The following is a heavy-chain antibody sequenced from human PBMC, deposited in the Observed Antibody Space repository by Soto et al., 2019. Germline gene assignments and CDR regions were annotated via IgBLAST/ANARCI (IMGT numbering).Heavy chain of an antibody. D-gene: IGHD2-21*02. CDR2: IWYDGSNK. Sequence: PGGSLRLSCAASGFTFSSYGMHWVRQAPGKGLEWVAVIWYDGSNKYYADSVKGRFTISRDNSKNTLYLQMNSLRAEDTAVYYFARGVRRVVTDASSTRYYFVYWGQGTLVSVSS. CDR3: ARGVRRVVTDASSTRYYFVY. J-gene: IGHJ4*02. V-gene: IGHV3-33*01. CDR1: GFTFSSYG.